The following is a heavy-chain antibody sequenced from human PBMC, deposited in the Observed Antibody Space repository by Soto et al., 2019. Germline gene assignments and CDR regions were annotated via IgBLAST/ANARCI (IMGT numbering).Heavy chain of an antibody. CDR3: ACKIVVPAAIPPPGGFWSGVYYYYGMDL. D-gene: IGHD2-2*01. V-gene: IGHV1-69*13. Sequence: SVKVSCKASGGTFSSYAISWVRQAPGQGLEWMGGIIPIFGTANYAQKFQGRVTITADESTSTAYMELSSLRSEDTAVYYCACKIVVPAAIPPPGGFWSGVYYYYGMDLWGQGTTVTVSS. CDR2: IIPIFGTA. CDR1: GGTFSSYA. J-gene: IGHJ6*02.